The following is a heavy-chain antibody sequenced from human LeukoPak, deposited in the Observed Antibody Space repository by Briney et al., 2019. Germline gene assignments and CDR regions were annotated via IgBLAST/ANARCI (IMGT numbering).Heavy chain of an antibody. CDR1: GGSFTEYH. CDR2: INYTGSP. Sequence: SETLSLTCAVYGGSFTEYHWSWIRQPPGNRLEWIGEINYTGSPHYNRASTSRVTISIDMSERQFSPRLTSVTAADTGVYYCARERRVEVSARQTVAFDMWAQGTMVIVSS. CDR3: ARERRVEVSARQTVAFDM. J-gene: IGHJ3*02. V-gene: IGHV4-34*01. D-gene: IGHD5/OR15-5a*01.